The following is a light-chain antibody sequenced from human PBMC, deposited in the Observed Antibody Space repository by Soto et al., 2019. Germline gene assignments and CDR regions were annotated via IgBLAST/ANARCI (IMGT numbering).Light chain of an antibody. CDR1: QSIVSL. Sequence: EIVMTQSPATLSVSPGERATLSCRASQSIVSLLAWYQQKPGQAPRLLIYGASTRATGVPARFSGSGSGTEFTLTISSLQSEDSAVYYCQQYNNWSWTFGQGTKMEF. J-gene: IGKJ1*01. CDR3: QQYNNWSWT. CDR2: GAS. V-gene: IGKV3-15*01.